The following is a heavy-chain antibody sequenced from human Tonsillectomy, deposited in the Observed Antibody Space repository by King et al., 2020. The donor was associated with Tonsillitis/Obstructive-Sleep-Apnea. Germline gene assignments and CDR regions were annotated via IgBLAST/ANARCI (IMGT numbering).Heavy chain of an antibody. CDR1: GGSISSSSYY. V-gene: IGHV4-39*01. CDR2: IYYSGST. D-gene: IGHD3-10*01. Sequence: QLQESGPGLVKPSETLSLTCTVSGGSISSSSYYWGWIRQPPGKGLEWIGSIYYSGSTYYNPSLKSRVTIPVDTSKNQFSLKLSSVTAADTAVYYCASLDYYGSGSSDYWGQGTLVTVSS. J-gene: IGHJ4*02. CDR3: ASLDYYGSGSSDY.